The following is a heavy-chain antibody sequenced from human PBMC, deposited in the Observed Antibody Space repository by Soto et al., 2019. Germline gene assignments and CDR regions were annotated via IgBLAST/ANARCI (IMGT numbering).Heavy chain of an antibody. J-gene: IGHJ5*02. V-gene: IGHV4-34*01. D-gene: IGHD3-16*01. CDR1: GGSFSGYY. CDR2: INHSGST. Sequence: QVQLQQWGAGLLKPSETLSLTCAVYGGSFSGYYWSWIRQPPGKGLEWIGEINHSGSTNYNPSLKSRVTISVDTSKNQFSLKLSSVTSADTAVYYCARGHLTGWFDPWGQGTLVTVSS. CDR3: ARGHLTGWFDP.